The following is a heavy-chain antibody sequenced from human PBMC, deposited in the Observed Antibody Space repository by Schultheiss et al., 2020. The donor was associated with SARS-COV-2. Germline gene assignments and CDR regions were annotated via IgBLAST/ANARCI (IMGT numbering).Heavy chain of an antibody. J-gene: IGHJ6*02. CDR3: AKPYSSSWGYYYYYYGMDV. CDR2: IWYDGSNE. V-gene: IGHV3-30*02. D-gene: IGHD6-13*01. CDR1: GFTFSSYG. Sequence: GGSLRLSCAASGFTFSSYGMHWVRQAPGKGLEWVAVIWYDGSNEYYADSVKGRFTISRDNSKNTLYLQMNSLRAEDTAVYYCAKPYSSSWGYYYYYYGMDVWGQGTTVTVSS.